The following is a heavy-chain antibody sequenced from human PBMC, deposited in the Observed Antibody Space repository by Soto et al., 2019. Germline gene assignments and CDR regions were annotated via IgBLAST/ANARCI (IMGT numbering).Heavy chain of an antibody. V-gene: IGHV3-7*01. CDR1: GFTFSSYW. CDR3: AREGAARLLRSGGIDY. J-gene: IGHJ4*02. CDR2: IKQDGSEK. D-gene: IGHD6-6*01. Sequence: SGFTFSSYWISWVRQAPGKGLEWVANIKQDGSEKYYVDSVKGRFTISRDNAKNSLYLQMNSLRAEDTAVYHCAREGAARLLRSGGIDYWGQGTLVTVSS.